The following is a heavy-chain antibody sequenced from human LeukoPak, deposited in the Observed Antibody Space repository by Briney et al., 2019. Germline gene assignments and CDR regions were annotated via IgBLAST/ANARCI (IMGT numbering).Heavy chain of an antibody. V-gene: IGHV1-2*02. CDR2: INPNSGGT. D-gene: IGHD3-10*01. CDR3: ARDRGVSDY. CDR1: GYTFSGYH. Sequence: GGSVTVSCKASGYTFSGYHMHGVRQAPGQGLAWMGWINPNSGGTNYGQKFQGRVTMTRDTSISTAYMELSRLRSDDTAVYYCARDRGVSDYWGQGTLVTVSS. J-gene: IGHJ4*02.